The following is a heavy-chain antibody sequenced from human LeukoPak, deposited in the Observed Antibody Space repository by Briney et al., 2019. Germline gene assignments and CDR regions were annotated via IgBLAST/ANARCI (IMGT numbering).Heavy chain of an antibody. V-gene: IGHV3-74*01. CDR1: GFTFSSYW. CDR2: INSDGSST. J-gene: IGHJ4*02. Sequence: PGGSLRLSCAASGFTFSSYWMHWVRQAPGKGLVWVSRINSDGSSTSYADSVKGRFTISRDNAKNTLYLQMNSLRAEDTAVYYCAKDALSVRPEYYFDYWGQGTLVTVSS. CDR3: AKDALSVRPEYYFDY.